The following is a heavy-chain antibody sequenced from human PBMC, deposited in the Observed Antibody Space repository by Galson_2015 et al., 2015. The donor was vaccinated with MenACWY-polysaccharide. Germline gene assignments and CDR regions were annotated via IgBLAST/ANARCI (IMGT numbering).Heavy chain of an antibody. CDR1: GFTFSTYW. CDR3: ARVPLGYCAGDCLGLDS. J-gene: IGHJ4*02. V-gene: IGHV3-74*01. D-gene: IGHD2-21*02. CDR2: IKSDVSST. Sequence: SLRLSCAASGFTFSTYWMHWVRQAPGKGLVWVSRIKSDVSSTSYADSVKGRFSISRDNAKSTLYLQMNSLRAEDTAVYYCARVPLGYCAGDCLGLDSWGQGTLVTVPS.